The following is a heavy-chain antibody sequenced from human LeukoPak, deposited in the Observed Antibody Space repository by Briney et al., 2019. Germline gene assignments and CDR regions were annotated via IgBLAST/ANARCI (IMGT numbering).Heavy chain of an antibody. Sequence: PSETLSLTCVVYGGSLSGYYWSWIRQPPGKGLEWIGEINHSGSTNYNPSLKSRVTISVDTSKNQFSLKLNSVTAADTAVYYCARVPYCSGGSCNYYYYYGMDVWGQGTTVTVSS. CDR3: ARVPYCSGGSCNYYYYYGMDV. J-gene: IGHJ6*02. CDR2: INHSGST. CDR1: GGSLSGYY. V-gene: IGHV4-34*01. D-gene: IGHD2-15*01.